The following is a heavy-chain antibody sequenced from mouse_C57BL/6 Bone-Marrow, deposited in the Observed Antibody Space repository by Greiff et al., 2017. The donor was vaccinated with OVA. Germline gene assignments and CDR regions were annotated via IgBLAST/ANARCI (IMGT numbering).Heavy chain of an antibody. CDR3: TGSDYYGSSYWYFDV. J-gene: IGHJ1*03. CDR2: IDPETGGT. V-gene: IGHV1-15*01. D-gene: IGHD1-1*01. CDR1: GYTFTDYE. Sequence: VQLQQSGAELVRPGASVTLSCKASGYTFTDYEMHWVKQTPVHGLEWIGAIDPETGGTAYTQKFKGQAILTADKSSSTAYMVLRSLTSEDSAVYYCTGSDYYGSSYWYFDVWGTGTTVTVSS.